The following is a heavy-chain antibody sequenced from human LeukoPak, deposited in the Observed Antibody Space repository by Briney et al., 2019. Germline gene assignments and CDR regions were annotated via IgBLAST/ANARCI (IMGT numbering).Heavy chain of an antibody. D-gene: IGHD6-19*01. CDR3: AKDPFATSGANCFDS. V-gene: IGHV3-74*01. CDR2: INSDGSST. CDR1: GFTFSSYW. J-gene: IGHJ4*02. Sequence: GGSLRLSCAASGFTFSSYWMHWVRQAPGKGLVWVSRINSDGSSTSYADSVKGRFTISRDNAKNTLYLQMNSLRAEDTAVYYCAKDPFATSGANCFDSWGQGTLVTVSS.